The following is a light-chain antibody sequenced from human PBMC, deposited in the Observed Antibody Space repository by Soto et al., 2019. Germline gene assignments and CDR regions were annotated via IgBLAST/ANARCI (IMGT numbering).Light chain of an antibody. J-gene: IGKJ5*01. V-gene: IGKV3D-15*01. CDR2: GAS. CDR3: QQYNNWPIT. CDR1: RSVSNS. Sequence: ETVLTQSPATLSLSPGERTSLSCRASRSVSNSLAWYQQKPGQAPRLLIYGASTRASDTPARFSGSGSVTEFALTISSLQSEDFAVYYCQQYNNWPITFGQGTRLEIK.